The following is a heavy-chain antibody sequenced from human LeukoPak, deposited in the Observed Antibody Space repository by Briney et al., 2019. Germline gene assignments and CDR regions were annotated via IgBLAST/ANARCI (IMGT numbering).Heavy chain of an antibody. J-gene: IGHJ4*02. D-gene: IGHD3-10*01. V-gene: IGHV3-30*18. Sequence: PGGSLRLSCAASGFTFSNYGMHWVRQAPGKGLEWVAVISPDGSGKYHADSVKGRFTISRDNSKNTLFLQMNSLRAEDTAEYYCVKDQVFRGSGSYGDYWGQGTLVTVSS. CDR2: ISPDGSGK. CDR3: VKDQVFRGSGSYGDY. CDR1: GFTFSNYG.